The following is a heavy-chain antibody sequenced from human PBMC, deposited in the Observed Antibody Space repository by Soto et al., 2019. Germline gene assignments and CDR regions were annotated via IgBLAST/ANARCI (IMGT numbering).Heavy chain of an antibody. D-gene: IGHD3-22*01. CDR3: ARELYYYDSSGYYYLSRYFDL. Sequence: QLQLQESGPGLVKPSQTLSLTCTVSGGSISSGDYYWSWIRQPPGKGLEWIGYIYYSGSTYYNPSLKSRVTISVDTSKIQCSLKLSSVTAADTAVYYCARELYYYDSSGYYYLSRYFDLWGRGTLVTVSS. J-gene: IGHJ2*01. V-gene: IGHV4-30-4*01. CDR1: GGSISSGDYY. CDR2: IYYSGST.